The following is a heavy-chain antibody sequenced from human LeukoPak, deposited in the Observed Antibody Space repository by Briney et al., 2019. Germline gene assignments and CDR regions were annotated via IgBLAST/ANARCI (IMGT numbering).Heavy chain of an antibody. V-gene: IGHV4-59*01. Sequence: SETLSLTCTVSGGSINSYYWTWIRQPPGKGLEWLGYIYYSGSTNYNPSLKSRVTISLDTSKNQFSLRLTSVTAADTAVYYCAKNRVGGAPNFDYWGKGPLVTVFS. J-gene: IGHJ4*02. CDR2: IYYSGST. CDR1: GGSINSYY. CDR3: AKNRVGGAPNFDY. D-gene: IGHD3-16*01.